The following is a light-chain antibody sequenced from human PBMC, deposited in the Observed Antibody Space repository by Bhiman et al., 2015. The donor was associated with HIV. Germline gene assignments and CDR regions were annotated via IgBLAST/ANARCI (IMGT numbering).Light chain of an antibody. CDR3: QVWDSSTVYV. CDR1: TLESKN. CDR2: RDS. V-gene: IGLV3-9*01. J-gene: IGLJ1*01. Sequence: VLGQTARITCGETTLESKNVHWYQQKPGQAPVLVIYRDSNRPSGIPERFSGSNSGNTATLTISRAQAGDEADYYCQVWDSSTVYVFGTGTKVTVL.